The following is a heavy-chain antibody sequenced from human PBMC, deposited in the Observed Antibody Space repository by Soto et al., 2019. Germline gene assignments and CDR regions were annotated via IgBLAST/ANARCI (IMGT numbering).Heavy chain of an antibody. J-gene: IGHJ6*02. CDR1: GFSLSTSGMC. D-gene: IGHD2-15*01. V-gene: IGHV2-70*01. Sequence: SGPTLVNPTQPLTLTCTFSGFSLSTSGMCVSWIRQPPGKALEWLALIDWDDDKYYSTSLKTRLTISKDTSKNQVVLTMTNMDPVDTATYYCARIPRYCSGGSCYHYYYYYGMDVWGQGTTVTVS. CDR2: IDWDDDK. CDR3: ARIPRYCSGGSCYHYYYYYGMDV.